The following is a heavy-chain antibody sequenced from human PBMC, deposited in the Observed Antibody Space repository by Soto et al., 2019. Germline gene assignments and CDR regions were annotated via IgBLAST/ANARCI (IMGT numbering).Heavy chain of an antibody. J-gene: IGHJ4*02. CDR2: IYYSGRT. V-gene: IGHV4-39*01. CDR1: GESISSSSYN. D-gene: IGHD2-21*02. Sequence: SETLSLTCIVSGESISSSSYNWGWIRQPPGKGWEGIGSIYYSGRTYYNPSFKSRVTRSIDTSKNQFSLKLSSVTAPDTALYYCARQLTTVVTQAYFDHWGQGALVTVLL. CDR3: ARQLTTVVTQAYFDH.